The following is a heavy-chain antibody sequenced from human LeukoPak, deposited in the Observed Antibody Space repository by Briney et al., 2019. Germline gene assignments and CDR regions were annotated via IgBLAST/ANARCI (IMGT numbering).Heavy chain of an antibody. Sequence: GGSLRLSCAASGFTVSSNYMSWVRQAPGKGLEWVSVIYSGGSTYYSESVKGRFTISRDNSKSTLYLKMNRLRAEDTAVYYCEREVYYDSSGYVDYWGQGTLVTVSS. V-gene: IGHV3-66*01. CDR3: EREVYYDSSGYVDY. J-gene: IGHJ4*02. CDR2: IYSGGST. D-gene: IGHD3-22*01. CDR1: GFTVSSNY.